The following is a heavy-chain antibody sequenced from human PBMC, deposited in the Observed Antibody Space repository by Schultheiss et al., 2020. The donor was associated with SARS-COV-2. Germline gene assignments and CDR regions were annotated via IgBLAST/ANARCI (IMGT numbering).Heavy chain of an antibody. J-gene: IGHJ4*02. Sequence: GGSLRLSCAASGFTFSSYSMNWVRQAPGKGLEWVSSISSSSSYIYYADSVKGRFTISRDNSKNTLYLQMNSLRAEDTAVYYCAKEGTAMGNDYWGQGTLVTVSS. D-gene: IGHD5-18*01. CDR1: GFTFSSYS. CDR2: ISSSSSYI. V-gene: IGHV3-21*04. CDR3: AKEGTAMGNDY.